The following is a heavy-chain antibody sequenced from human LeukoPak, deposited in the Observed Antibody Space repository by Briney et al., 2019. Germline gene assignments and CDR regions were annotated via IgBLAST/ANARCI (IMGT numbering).Heavy chain of an antibody. CDR2: SKYSGNT. CDR3: ASISKGSTPFRNY. J-gene: IGHJ4*02. Sequence: SETLSLTCTVSGGSSTSYHWSWIRQPPGKGLEWIVYSKYSGNTNYNPSLKSRVTTSFDTSKNQFSLKLSSVTAADTAVYYCASISKGSTPFRNYWGQGTLVTVSS. V-gene: IGHV4-59*12. CDR1: GGSSTSYH. D-gene: IGHD3-10*01.